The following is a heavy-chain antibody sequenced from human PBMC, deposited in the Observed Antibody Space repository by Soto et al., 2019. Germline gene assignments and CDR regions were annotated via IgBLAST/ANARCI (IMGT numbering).Heavy chain of an antibody. CDR3: ARGDYYDSRGYPYGLDV. CDR2: IYNSGST. J-gene: IGHJ6*02. D-gene: IGHD3-22*01. Sequence: SETLSLTCTVSGGYVSSGSYYWSWIRQPPGNRLEWIGYIYNSGSTNYNPSLKSRVTISIETSNNQFFLKLSSVTAADTAVYYCARGDYYDSRGYPYGLDVWGQGTTVTVSS. CDR1: GGYVSSGSYY. V-gene: IGHV4-61*01.